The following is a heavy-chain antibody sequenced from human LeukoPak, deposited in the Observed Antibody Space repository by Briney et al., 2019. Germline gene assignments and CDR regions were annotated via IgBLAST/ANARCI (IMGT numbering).Heavy chain of an antibody. CDR3: ARGLSATGYYYYYGMDV. CDR1: GYSFTSYW. V-gene: IGHV5-51*01. D-gene: IGHD6-25*01. J-gene: IGHJ6*02. CDR2: IYPGDSDT. Sequence: GESLKISCKGSGYSFTSYWIGWVRQMPGKGLEWMGIIYPGDSDTRYSPSFQGQVTISADKSIGTAYLQWSSLKASDTAMYYCARGLSATGYYYYYGMDVWGQGTTVTVSS.